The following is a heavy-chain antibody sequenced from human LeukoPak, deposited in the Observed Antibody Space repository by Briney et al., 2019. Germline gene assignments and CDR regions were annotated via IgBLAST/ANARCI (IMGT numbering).Heavy chain of an antibody. V-gene: IGHV5-51*01. D-gene: IGHD3-9*01. Sequence: GESLKISCKGSGYSFTSYWIGWVRQMPGKGLEWMGVIYPGDSDTRYSPSFQGQVTTSVDKSTSTAYLQWISLRASDTAMYYCARGPHYDFLTGYYSSHFDYWGQGTLVSVSS. CDR1: GYSFTSYW. CDR3: ARGPHYDFLTGYYSSHFDY. CDR2: IYPGDSDT. J-gene: IGHJ4*02.